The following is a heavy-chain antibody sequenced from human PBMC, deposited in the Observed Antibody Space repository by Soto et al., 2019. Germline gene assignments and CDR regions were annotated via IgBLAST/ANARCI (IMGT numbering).Heavy chain of an antibody. CDR3: ARVDSSGYYPQD. D-gene: IGHD3-22*01. V-gene: IGHV1-46*01. CDR2: INPSGGST. Sequence: QVQLVQSGAEVKKPGASVKVSCKASGYTFTSYYMHCVRQAPGQGLEWMGIINPSGGSTSYAQKFQGRVTMTRDTSTSTVYMELSSLRSEDTAVYYCARVDSSGYYPQDWGQGTLVTVSS. J-gene: IGHJ4*02. CDR1: GYTFTSYY.